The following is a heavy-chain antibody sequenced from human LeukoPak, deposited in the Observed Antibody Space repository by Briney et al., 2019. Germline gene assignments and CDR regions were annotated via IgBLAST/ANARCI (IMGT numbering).Heavy chain of an antibody. CDR3: ARSSLADSSSWYNWFDP. Sequence: SETLSLTCTVSGGSISSYYWSWLRQPPGKGLEWIGYIYYSGSTNYNPSLKSRVTISVDTSKNQFSLKLSSVTAADTAVYYCARSSLADSSSWYNWFDPWGQETLVTVSS. J-gene: IGHJ5*02. CDR2: IYYSGST. CDR1: GGSISSYY. V-gene: IGHV4-59*01. D-gene: IGHD6-13*01.